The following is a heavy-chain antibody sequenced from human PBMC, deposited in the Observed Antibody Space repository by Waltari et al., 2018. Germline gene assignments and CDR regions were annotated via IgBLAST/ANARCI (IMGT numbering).Heavy chain of an antibody. Sequence: EVQLVESGGGLVQPGGSLRLSCVGSGFTFSSHWLHWVRQAPGKGLEWVSRIKNDGGITVYGDSGKGGFTISRHNVKNTVYLQMNSLRAEDTAAYYCAREGIWSLDYWGQGDLVTVSS. CDR2: IKNDGGIT. J-gene: IGHJ4*02. D-gene: IGHD1-1*01. CDR3: AREGIWSLDY. CDR1: GFTFSSHW. V-gene: IGHV3-74*01.